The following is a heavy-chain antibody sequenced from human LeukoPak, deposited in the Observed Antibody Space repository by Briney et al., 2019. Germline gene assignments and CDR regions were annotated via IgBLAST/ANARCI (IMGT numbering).Heavy chain of an antibody. J-gene: IGHJ6*02. Sequence: GGSLRLSCAASGLTFNNYALTWIRQAPGKGLEWVSSISGRGGNTYYADSVKGRFTISRDNSKNTLYLQMGSLRAEDMAVYYCVNYGMDVWGQGTTVTVSS. CDR1: GLTFNNYA. V-gene: IGHV3-23*01. CDR3: VNYGMDV. CDR2: ISGRGGNT.